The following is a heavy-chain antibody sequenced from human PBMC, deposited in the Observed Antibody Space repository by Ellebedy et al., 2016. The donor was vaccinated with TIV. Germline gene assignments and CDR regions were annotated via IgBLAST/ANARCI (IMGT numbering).Heavy chain of an antibody. CDR2: INPSAGTT. CDR1: GYTFTRYY. Sequence: AVSVKVSCKASGYTFTRYYMHWARQAPGQGLEWMGIINPSAGTTSYAQRFQGRVTMTRDTSTSTVYMEISSLKSEDTAMYYCARAAAAGTGVIVADSWGQGTLVTVSS. J-gene: IGHJ4*02. CDR3: ARAAAAGTGVIVADS. V-gene: IGHV1-46*01. D-gene: IGHD6-13*01.